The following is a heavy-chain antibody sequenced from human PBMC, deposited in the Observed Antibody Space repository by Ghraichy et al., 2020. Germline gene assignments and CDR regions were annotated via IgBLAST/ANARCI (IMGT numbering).Heavy chain of an antibody. D-gene: IGHD1-14*01. J-gene: IGHJ6*02. Sequence: ASVKVSCKASGYTFTSYGISWVRQAPGQGLEWMGWISAYNGNTNYAQKLQGRVTMTTDTSTSTAYMELRSLRSDDTAVYYCARQAEDYYYYYGMDVWGQGTTVTVSS. CDR1: GYTFTSYG. CDR2: ISAYNGNT. V-gene: IGHV1-18*01. CDR3: ARQAEDYYYYYGMDV.